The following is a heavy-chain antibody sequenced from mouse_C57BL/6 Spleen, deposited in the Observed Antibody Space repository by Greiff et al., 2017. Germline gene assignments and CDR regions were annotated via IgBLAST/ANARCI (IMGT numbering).Heavy chain of an antibody. CDR2: FNPNNGGT. D-gene: IGHD1-1*02. J-gene: IGHJ2*01. CDR3: AKYEGTNGAVYDCDY. CDR1: GYTFTDYN. V-gene: IGHV1-18*01. Sequence: VQLQQSGPELVKPGASVKISCKASGYTFTDYNIDWVKQSHGQSLEWIGDFNPNNGGTIYNQKFKGKATLTVDKSSSTAYMELRSLTSEDTAVYYWAKYEGTNGAVYDCDYWGQGTTLTVSS.